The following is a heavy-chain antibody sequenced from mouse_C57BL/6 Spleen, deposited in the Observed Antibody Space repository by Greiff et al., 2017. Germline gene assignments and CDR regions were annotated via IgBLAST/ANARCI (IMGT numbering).Heavy chain of an antibody. CDR2: INYDGSST. Sequence: EVMLVESEGGLVQPGSSMKLSCTASGFTFSDYYMAWVRQVPEKGLEWVANINYDGSSTYYLDSLKSRFIISRDNAKNILYLQMSSLKSEDTATYYCARGDWAYWGQGTTLTVSS. CDR3: ARGDWAY. CDR1: GFTFSDYY. J-gene: IGHJ2*01. V-gene: IGHV5-16*01. D-gene: IGHD2-13*01.